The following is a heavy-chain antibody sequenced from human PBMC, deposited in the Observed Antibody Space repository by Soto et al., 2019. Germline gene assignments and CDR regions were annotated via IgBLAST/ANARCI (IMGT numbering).Heavy chain of an antibody. Sequence: ASVKVSCKASGYTFTGYYMHWVRQAPGQGLEWMGWINPNSGGTNYAQKFQGRVTMTRDTSIRTAYMELSRLRSDDTAVYYCARLSPPSYCSSTSCYIRGYYYYGMDVWGQGTTVTVSS. J-gene: IGHJ6*02. CDR2: INPNSGGT. D-gene: IGHD2-2*02. V-gene: IGHV1-2*02. CDR3: ARLSPPSYCSSTSCYIRGYYYYGMDV. CDR1: GYTFTGYY.